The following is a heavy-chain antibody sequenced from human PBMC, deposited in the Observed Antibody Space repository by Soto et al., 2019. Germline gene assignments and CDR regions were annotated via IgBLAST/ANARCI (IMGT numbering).Heavy chain of an antibody. V-gene: IGHV1-69*12. CDR2: IMPVFPTP. CDR1: GGTFSTSA. D-gene: IGHD1-1*01. J-gene: IGHJ6*02. Sequence: QVQLVQSGAEVKKPGSSVKVSCKASGGTFSTSAISWVRQAPGQGLEWVGGIMPVFPTPDYAQNFQGRVTITADEXXTXAXXXXTXLRADDTAVYYXARDKDRLQLGGNYYYILDVWGQGTAITVSS. CDR3: ARDKDRLQLGGNYYYILDV.